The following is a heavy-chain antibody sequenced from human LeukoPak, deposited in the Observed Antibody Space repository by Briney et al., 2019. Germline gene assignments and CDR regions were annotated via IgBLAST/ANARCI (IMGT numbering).Heavy chain of an antibody. Sequence: PGGSLRLSCAASGFTVSSSYMSWVRQAPGKGLEWVSVIYSGGSTYYADSVKGRFTISRDNSKNTLYLQMNSLRAEDTAVYYCASPTVGTTLPPRYYYYGMDVWGKGTTVTVSS. CDR1: GFTVSSSY. CDR3: ASPTVGTTLPPRYYYYGMDV. CDR2: IYSGGST. V-gene: IGHV3-53*01. D-gene: IGHD1-26*01. J-gene: IGHJ6*04.